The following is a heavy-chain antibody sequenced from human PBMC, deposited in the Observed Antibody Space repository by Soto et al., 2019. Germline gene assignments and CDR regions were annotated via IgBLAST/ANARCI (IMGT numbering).Heavy chain of an antibody. V-gene: IGHV3-7*01. Sequence: PGGSLGLSCAASGFSFSTYWMTCVRQAPGKGLEGLANINQDGKEKYYVDSVKGRFTISGDSAKNSLVLIMDSLRAEDTAVYYCAAYNTSRHAAFDIWGPGTMGTVSS. CDR3: AAYNTSRHAAFDI. J-gene: IGHJ3*02. CDR2: INQDGKEK. CDR1: GFSFSTYW. D-gene: IGHD6-6*01.